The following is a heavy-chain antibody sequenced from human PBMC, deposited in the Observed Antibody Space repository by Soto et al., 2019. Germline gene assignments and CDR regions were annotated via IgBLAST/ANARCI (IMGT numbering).Heavy chain of an antibody. J-gene: IGHJ4*02. CDR2: ISYDGSDK. CDR1: GFTFSNYG. CDR3: VKARGYYYDSRGYYYLYY. D-gene: IGHD3-22*01. V-gene: IGHV3-30*18. Sequence: QVQLVESGGGVVQPGRSLRLSCAASGFTFSNYGMHWVRQAPGKGLEWVAVISYDGSDKNYTDSVKGRFTISRDNSKNTLYLQMNSLRADDTAVYYCVKARGYYYDSRGYYYLYYWGQGTLVTVSS.